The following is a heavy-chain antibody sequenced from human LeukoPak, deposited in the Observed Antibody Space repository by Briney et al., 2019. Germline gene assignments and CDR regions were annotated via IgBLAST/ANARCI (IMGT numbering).Heavy chain of an antibody. CDR1: GFTFSSYS. CDR3: SPGAQGY. J-gene: IGHJ4*02. Sequence: GGSLRLSCAASGFTFSSYSMNWVRQAPGKGLEWVSSISSSSSYIYYADSEKRQFTSSRDNAKNSLYRQMNSLRAEDTAVYYCSPGAQGYWGQGTLVTVSS. V-gene: IGHV3-21*01. CDR2: ISSSSSYI. D-gene: IGHD2-8*02.